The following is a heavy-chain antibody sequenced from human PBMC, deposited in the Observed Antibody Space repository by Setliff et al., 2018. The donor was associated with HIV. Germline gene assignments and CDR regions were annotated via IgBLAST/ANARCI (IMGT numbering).Heavy chain of an antibody. Sequence: SVKVSCKASGGTFSSYGINWVRQAPGQGLEWMGGIIPMFGTANYAQKFQGRVTITADESTSTVYMELTRLRSEDTAVYYCVRVTSSSTGYNYYYGMDVWGQGTKVTVSS. V-gene: IGHV1-69*13. CDR1: GGTFSSYG. CDR3: VRVTSSSTGYNYYYGMDV. J-gene: IGHJ6*02. D-gene: IGHD6-6*01. CDR2: IIPMFGTA.